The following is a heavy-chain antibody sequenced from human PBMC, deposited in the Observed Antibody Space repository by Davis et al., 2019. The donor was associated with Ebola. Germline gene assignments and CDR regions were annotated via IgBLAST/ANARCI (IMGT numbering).Heavy chain of an antibody. Sequence: AASVKVSCKASGGTFSSYAISWVRQAPGQGLEWMGGIIPIFGTANYAQKFQGRVTITADESTSTAYMELSSLRSEDTAVHYCARDKQLPSQYYYYGMDVWGQGTTVTVSS. CDR2: IIPIFGTA. V-gene: IGHV1-69*13. CDR1: GGTFSSYA. CDR3: ARDKQLPSQYYYYGMDV. D-gene: IGHD2-2*01. J-gene: IGHJ6*02.